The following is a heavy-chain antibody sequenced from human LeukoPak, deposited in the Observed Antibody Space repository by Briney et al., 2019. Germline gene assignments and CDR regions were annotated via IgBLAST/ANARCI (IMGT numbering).Heavy chain of an antibody. CDR2: INHSGST. D-gene: IGHD3-9*01. V-gene: IGHV4-34*01. CDR1: GGSFSVYY. CDR3: AGYYDILTGYLNPEYYFDY. J-gene: IGHJ4*02. Sequence: SEALSLTCAVYGGSFSVYYWSWIRQPPGKGLEWIGGINHSGSTNHNPSLKSRVTISVETSKNQFSLKLSSVTAADTAVYYCAGYYDILTGYLNPEYYFDYWGQGTLVTVSS.